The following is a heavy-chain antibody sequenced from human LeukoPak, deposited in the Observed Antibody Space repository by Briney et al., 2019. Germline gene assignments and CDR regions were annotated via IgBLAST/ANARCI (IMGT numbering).Heavy chain of an antibody. J-gene: IGHJ5*01. CDR2: IHYSGSS. CDR3: ALAPNSNWFDF. D-gene: IGHD2-8*01. V-gene: IGHV4-59*08. CDR1: GDSISGYY. Sequence: SETLSLTCTVSGDSISGYYWSWIRQPPGKGLEWIGNIHYSGSSNYNPSLKSRVTISIDTSRKQFFLKLSSVTAADTAVYYCALAPNSNWFDFWGQGTLVTVSS.